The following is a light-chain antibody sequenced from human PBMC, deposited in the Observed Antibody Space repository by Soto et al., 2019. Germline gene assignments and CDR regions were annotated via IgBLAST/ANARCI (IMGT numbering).Light chain of an antibody. CDR2: EVS. J-gene: IGLJ1*01. CDR1: SSDVGSYNR. V-gene: IGLV2-18*02. CDR3: SSYTSSSLYV. Sequence: QSVLTQPPAVSGSPGHSVTITCTGTSSDVGSYNRVSWYQQPPGTAPKLMIYEVSNRPSGVPDRFSGSKSGNTASLTISGLQAEDEADYYCSSYTSSSLYVFGTGTKVTVL.